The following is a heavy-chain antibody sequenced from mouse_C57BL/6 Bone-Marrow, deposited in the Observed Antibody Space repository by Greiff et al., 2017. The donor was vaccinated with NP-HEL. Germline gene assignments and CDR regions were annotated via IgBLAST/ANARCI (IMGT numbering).Heavy chain of an antibody. CDR1: GYTFTSYW. V-gene: IGHV1-64*01. CDR2: IHPNSGST. Sequence: VKLQQPGAELVKPGASVKLSCKASGYTFTSYWMHWVKQRPGQGLEWIGMIHPNSGSTNYNEKFKSKATLTVDKSSSTAYMQLSSLTSEDSAVYYCARRDGSSYWYFDVWGTGTTVTVSS. CDR3: ARRDGSSYWYFDV. D-gene: IGHD1-1*01. J-gene: IGHJ1*03.